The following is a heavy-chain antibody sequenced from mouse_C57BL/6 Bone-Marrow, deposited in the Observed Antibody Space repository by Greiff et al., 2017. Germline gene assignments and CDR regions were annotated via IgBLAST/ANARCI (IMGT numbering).Heavy chain of an antibody. D-gene: IGHD1-1*01. CDR1: GYTFTSYG. CDR3: AREGIATVGAEDWYFDD. V-gene: IGHV1-81*01. CDR2: IYPRSGNT. Sequence: QVQLQQSGAELARPGASVKLSCKASGYTFTSYGISWVKQRTGQGLEWIGGIYPRSGNTYYNEKFKGKATLTADKSSSTAYMELSSLTSEDSAVSFCAREGIATVGAEDWYFDDWGTGTTVTVSS. J-gene: IGHJ1*03.